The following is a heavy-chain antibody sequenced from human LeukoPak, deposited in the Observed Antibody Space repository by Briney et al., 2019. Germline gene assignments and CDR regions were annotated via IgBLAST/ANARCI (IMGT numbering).Heavy chain of an antibody. CDR3: ARNYGSGAVDY. CDR1: GGSISSGSYY. Sequence: PSQTLSLTCTVSGGSISSGSYYWSWIRQPAGKGLEWIGRIYTSGSTNYNPSLKSRVTISVDTSKNQFSLKLSSVTAADTAVYYCARNYGSGAVDYWGQGTLVTVSS. J-gene: IGHJ4*02. CDR2: IYTSGST. V-gene: IGHV4-61*02. D-gene: IGHD3-10*01.